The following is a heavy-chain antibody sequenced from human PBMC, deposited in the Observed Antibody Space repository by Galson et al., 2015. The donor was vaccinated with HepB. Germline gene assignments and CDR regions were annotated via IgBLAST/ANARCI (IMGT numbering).Heavy chain of an antibody. CDR3: ARDSRSGSTTVWGVTNWFDP. CDR1: GGSISSGSYY. J-gene: IGHJ5*02. D-gene: IGHD3-10*01. Sequence: TLSLTCTVSGGSISSGSYYGSWIRQPAVKGLEWIGRIYTSGSTTYNPSLTGRVTMSVDTSKDQFSLQLTSVTAADTAVYYCARDSRSGSTTVWGVTNWFDPWGQGTLVTVSS. CDR2: IYTSGST. V-gene: IGHV4-61*02.